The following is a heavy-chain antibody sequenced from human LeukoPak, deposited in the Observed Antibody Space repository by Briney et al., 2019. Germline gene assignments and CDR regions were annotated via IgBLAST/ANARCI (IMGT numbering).Heavy chain of an antibody. V-gene: IGHV3-73*01. CDR3: ESSITKAGGS. CDR2: IRSKDQNSAT. CDR1: GFTFSSYA. J-gene: IGHJ5*02. Sequence: PGGSLRLSCAASGFTFSSYAMSWVRQASGKGLEWVGRIRSKDQNSATAYAESVKGRFTISRDDSKNMAYLQMNSLRIEDTAVYYCESSITKAGGSWGQGTLVTVSS. D-gene: IGHD2-21*01.